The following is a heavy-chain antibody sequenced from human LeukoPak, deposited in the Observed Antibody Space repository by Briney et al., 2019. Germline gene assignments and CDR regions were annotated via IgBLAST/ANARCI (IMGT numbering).Heavy chain of an antibody. J-gene: IGHJ4*02. CDR3: AILPAIAAAGTDFDY. CDR2: ISGSGGST. D-gene: IGHD6-13*01. CDR1: GFTFSSYG. Sequence: GGSLRLSCAASGFTFSSYGMSWVHQAPGKGLEWVSAISGSGGSTYYADSVKGRFTISRDNSKNTLYLQMNSLRAEDTAVYYCAILPAIAAAGTDFDYWGQGTLVTVSS. V-gene: IGHV3-23*01.